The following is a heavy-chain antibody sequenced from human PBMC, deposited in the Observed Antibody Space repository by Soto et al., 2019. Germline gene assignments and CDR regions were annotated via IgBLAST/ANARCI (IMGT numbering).Heavy chain of an antibody. V-gene: IGHV1-18*01. CDR3: ARDGVAVTTGSSGY. CDR2: INVYNGNT. CDR1: GYTFTSYA. Sequence: ASVKVSCKASGYTFTSYAVSWVRQAPGQGLGWMGWINVYNGNTKYAQKFQGRVTMTTDTSTSTVYMELRSLTSDDTAVYYCARDGVAVTTGSSGYWGQGTLVTVSS. D-gene: IGHD4-4*01. J-gene: IGHJ4*02.